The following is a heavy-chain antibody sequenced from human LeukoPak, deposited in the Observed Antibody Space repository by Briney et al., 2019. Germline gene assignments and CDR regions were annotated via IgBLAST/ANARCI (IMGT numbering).Heavy chain of an antibody. J-gene: IGHJ4*02. V-gene: IGHV4-59*01. Sequence: SETLSLTCTGSGGSISSYYWSWIRQPPGKGLEWIGYIYYSGSTNYNPSLKSRVTISVDTSKNQFSLKLSSVTAADTAVYYCASMGGYGTDYWGQGTLVTVSS. D-gene: IGHD1-26*01. CDR3: ASMGGYGTDY. CDR1: GGSISSYY. CDR2: IYYSGST.